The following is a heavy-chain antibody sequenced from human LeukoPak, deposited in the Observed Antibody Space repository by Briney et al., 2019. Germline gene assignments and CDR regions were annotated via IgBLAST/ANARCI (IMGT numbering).Heavy chain of an antibody. Sequence: GGSLRLSCAASGFTFSSYSMNWVRQAPGKGLEWVSSISSSSSYIYHADSVKGRFTISRDNAKNTLYLQMNSLRAEDTAVYYCAKDGWYYDSSGYYYGEYWGQGTLVTVSS. CDR3: AKDGWYYDSSGYYYGEY. V-gene: IGHV3-21*01. D-gene: IGHD3-22*01. CDR2: ISSSSSYI. CDR1: GFTFSSYS. J-gene: IGHJ4*02.